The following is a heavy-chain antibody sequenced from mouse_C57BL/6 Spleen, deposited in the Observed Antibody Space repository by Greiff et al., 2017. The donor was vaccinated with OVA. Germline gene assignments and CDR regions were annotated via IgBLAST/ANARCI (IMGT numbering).Heavy chain of an antibody. CDR1: GFTFSDYY. J-gene: IGHJ1*03. V-gene: IGHV5-12*01. CDR2: ISNGGGST. CDR3: ARSSYGYFDV. D-gene: IGHD1-1*01. Sequence: EVMLVESGGGLVQPGGSLKLSCAASGFTFSDYYMYWVRQTPEKRLEWVAYISNGGGSTYYPDTVKGRFTISRDNAKNTLYLQMSRLKSEDTAMYYCARSSYGYFDVWGTGTTVTVSS.